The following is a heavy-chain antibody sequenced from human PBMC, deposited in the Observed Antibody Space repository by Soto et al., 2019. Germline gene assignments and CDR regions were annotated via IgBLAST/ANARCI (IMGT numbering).Heavy chain of an antibody. CDR2: MSHSGGT. J-gene: IGHJ3*02. V-gene: IGHV4-34*01. D-gene: IGHD1-1*01. CDR1: GGSVNSGNYY. Sequence: QVQLQQWGAGLLKPSETLSLTCAVFGGSVNSGNYYWSWIRQPPGKGLEWIGEMSHSGGTHFNPSLTGRVTISVDTSKNPFSLKMSSVTAADTALYYCARVERGTATTVVDAFDIWGPGTMVTVSS. CDR3: ARVERGTATTVVDAFDI.